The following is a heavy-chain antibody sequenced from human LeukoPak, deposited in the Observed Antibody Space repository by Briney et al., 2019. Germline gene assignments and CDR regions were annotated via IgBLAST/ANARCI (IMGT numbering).Heavy chain of an antibody. D-gene: IGHD3-9*01. Sequence: GGSLRLSCAASGFNFSPYSMNWVRKAPGEGLEWLSYISDKSDAIYYADSVKGRFTISRDNAKNSLYLHMNSLRDEDTAVYYCARDKPAGYCVDYWGQGALVTVSS. J-gene: IGHJ4*02. CDR2: ISDKSDAI. V-gene: IGHV3-48*02. CDR3: ARDKPAGYCVDY. CDR1: GFNFSPYS.